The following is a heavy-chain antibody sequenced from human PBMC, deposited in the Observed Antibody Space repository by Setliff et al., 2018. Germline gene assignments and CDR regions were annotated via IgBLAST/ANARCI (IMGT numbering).Heavy chain of an antibody. D-gene: IGHD3-16*02. V-gene: IGHV1-8*02. J-gene: IGHJ3*02. CDR2: MSPNSGNT. CDR1: GYTFTSYD. CDR3: ARTMITFGGVIVHAFDI. Sequence: ASVKVSCKASGYTFTSYDINWVRQATGQGLEWMGWMSPNSGNTGYAQKFQGRVTMTRNTSISTAYMELSSLRSEDTAVYYCARTMITFGGVIVHAFDIWGQGTMVTVSS.